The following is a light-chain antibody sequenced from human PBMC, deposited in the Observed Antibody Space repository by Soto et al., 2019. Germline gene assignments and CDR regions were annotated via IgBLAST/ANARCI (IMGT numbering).Light chain of an antibody. Sequence: QSVLTQAASVSGSPGQSISISCTGTSSDVGSYNLVSWYQQHPGKAPKLMIYEGNKRPSGVSNRFSGSKSGNTDSLTISGLQAEDEADYYCCSYAGSSTSYVFGTGTKLTVL. CDR3: CSYAGSSTSYV. V-gene: IGLV2-23*01. CDR2: EGN. CDR1: SSDVGSYNL. J-gene: IGLJ1*01.